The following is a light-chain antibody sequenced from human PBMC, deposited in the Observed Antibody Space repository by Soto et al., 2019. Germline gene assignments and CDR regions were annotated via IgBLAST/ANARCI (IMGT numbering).Light chain of an antibody. V-gene: IGKV3-11*01. Sequence: EIVLTQSPATLSLSPGERATLSCRASQSVSSYLAWYQQKPGQAPRLLIYDASNRATGIPARFSGSGSGTDFTLTISSLEPEDFSVYYCKQRRNWPPTFGQGTRLEIK. CDR2: DAS. CDR1: QSVSSY. J-gene: IGKJ5*01. CDR3: KQRRNWPPT.